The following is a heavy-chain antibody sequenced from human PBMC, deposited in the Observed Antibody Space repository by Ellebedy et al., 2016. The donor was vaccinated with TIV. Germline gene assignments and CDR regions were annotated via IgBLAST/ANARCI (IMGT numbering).Heavy chain of an antibody. CDR3: ARPAAAYSSSWYDFDC. V-gene: IGHV3-21*01. D-gene: IGHD6-13*01. CDR2: ISSSGTYI. Sequence: GESLKISCAASGFTFSGFTMNWVRQAPGKGLEWVSSISSSGTYIHNADSVKGRFIISRDNAKNSLYFQMNSLRVEDTAIYYCARPAAAYSSSWYDFDCWGQGTLVTVSS. CDR1: GFTFSGFT. J-gene: IGHJ4*02.